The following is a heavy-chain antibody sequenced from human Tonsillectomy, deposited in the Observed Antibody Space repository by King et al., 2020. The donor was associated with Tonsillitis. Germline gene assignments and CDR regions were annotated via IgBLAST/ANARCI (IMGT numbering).Heavy chain of an antibody. CDR3: ARDGAGSMTAFDI. J-gene: IGHJ3*02. Sequence: VQLQQWGAGLLKPSETLSLTCAVYGGSFSGYYWSWIRQPPGKGLEWIGEINHSGSTNYNPSLKSRVTISVDTSKNQFSLKLISVTAADTAVYYCARDGAGSMTAFDIWGQGTMVTVSS. V-gene: IGHV4-34*01. CDR2: INHSGST. D-gene: IGHD2-8*01. CDR1: GGSFSGYY.